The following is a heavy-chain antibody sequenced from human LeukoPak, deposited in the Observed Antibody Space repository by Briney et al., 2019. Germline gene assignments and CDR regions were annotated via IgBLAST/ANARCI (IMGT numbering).Heavy chain of an antibody. Sequence: GGPLRLSCAASGFTFSNAWMSWVRQAPGKGLEWVGRIKSKTDGGTTDYAAPVKGRFTISRDDSKNTLYLQMNSLKTEDTAVYYCTTGWIAAAGGAYWGQGTLVTVSS. D-gene: IGHD6-13*01. CDR3: TTGWIAAAGGAY. CDR2: IKSKTDGGTT. V-gene: IGHV3-15*01. CDR1: GFTFSNAW. J-gene: IGHJ4*02.